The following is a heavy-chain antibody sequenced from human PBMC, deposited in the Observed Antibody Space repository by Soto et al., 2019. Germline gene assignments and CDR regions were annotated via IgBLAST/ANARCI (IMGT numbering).Heavy chain of an antibody. CDR3: ARETPTYEHLVPRGVFDY. V-gene: IGHV4-31*03. D-gene: IGHD6-13*01. CDR2: IYYSGST. J-gene: IGHJ4*02. CDR1: GGSISSGGYY. Sequence: QVQLQESGPGLMKPSQTLSLTCTVSGGSISSGGYYWSWIRQHPGKGLEWIGSIYYSGSTYYNPSLKSRVTISVDTSKNQFSLKLSSVTAADTAVYYCARETPTYEHLVPRGVFDYWGQGTLVTVSS.